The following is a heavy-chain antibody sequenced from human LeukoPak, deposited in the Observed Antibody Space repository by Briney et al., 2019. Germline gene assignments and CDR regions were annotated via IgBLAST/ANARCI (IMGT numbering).Heavy chain of an antibody. CDR2: INPNSGGT. V-gene: IGHV1-2*02. J-gene: IGHJ5*02. CDR3: AKVGLTP. CDR1: GYTFTVYY. Sequence: GASVKVSCKASGYTFTVYYIHWVRQAPGQGLEWMGWINPNSGGTKYSQKFQGRVTMTRDTSIKTVYMELSGLRSDDTAVYYCAKVGLTPWGLGTLVTVSS.